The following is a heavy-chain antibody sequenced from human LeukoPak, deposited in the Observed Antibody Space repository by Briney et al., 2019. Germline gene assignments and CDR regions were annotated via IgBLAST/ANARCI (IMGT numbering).Heavy chain of an antibody. V-gene: IGHV1-2*02. CDR1: GYTFTGYY. J-gene: IGHJ4*02. D-gene: IGHD2-15*01. CDR2: INPNSGGT. CDR3: ARASAGIVVVVAALDY. Sequence: ASVKVSCKASGYTFTGYYMHWVRQAPGQGLEWMGWINPNSGGTNYAQKFQGRVTMTRDTSISTAYMELSRLGSDDTAVYYCARASAGIVVVVAALDYWGQGTLVTVSS.